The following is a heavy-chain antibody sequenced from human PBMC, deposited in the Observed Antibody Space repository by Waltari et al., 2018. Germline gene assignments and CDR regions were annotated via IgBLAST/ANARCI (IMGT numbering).Heavy chain of an antibody. Sequence: EVQLVESGGGLVQPGRSLRLSCTASGFTFGDYAMSWVRQAPGKGLEGVGFIRSGAYGRATEYAQSVKGRFSIPRDDSQSIGYVQMNSLKIEDTAVYYCTRVRKGMWLGFGRHFYDYMDVGGKWTTGTVSS. J-gene: IGHJ6*03. CDR3: TRVRKGMWLGFGRHFYDYMDV. CDR1: GFTFGDYA. D-gene: IGHD3-3*01. CDR2: IRSGAYGRAT. V-gene: IGHV3-49*04.